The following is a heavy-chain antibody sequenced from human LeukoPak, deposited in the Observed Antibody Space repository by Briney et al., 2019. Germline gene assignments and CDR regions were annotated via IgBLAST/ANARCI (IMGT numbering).Heavy chain of an antibody. V-gene: IGHV3-7*01. J-gene: IGHJ4*02. D-gene: IGHD2-15*01. CDR1: GFTFSRYW. CDR2: IKQDGSEK. CDR3: ATDIVVEVAATDY. Sequence: GGSLRLSCAASGFTFSRYWMSWVRQAPGKGPEWVANIKQDGSEKYYVDSVKGRFTISRDNAKNSLYLQMNSLRAEDTAVYYYATDIVVEVAATDYWGQGTLVTVSS.